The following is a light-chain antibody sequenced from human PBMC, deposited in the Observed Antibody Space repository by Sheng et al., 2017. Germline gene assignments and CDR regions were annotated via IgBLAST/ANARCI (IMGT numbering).Light chain of an antibody. J-gene: IGKJ2*01. CDR3: QQYYRNPYN. CDR2: DAS. CDR1: QSIDNY. V-gene: IGKV3-11*01. Sequence: EIVLTQSPATLSLSPGERATLSCRASQSIDNYLAWYQQKAGQAPRLLIYDASNRAPGIPARFSGSGSGTDFTLTISSLQPEDVAVYYCQQYYRNPYNFGQGTKVEI.